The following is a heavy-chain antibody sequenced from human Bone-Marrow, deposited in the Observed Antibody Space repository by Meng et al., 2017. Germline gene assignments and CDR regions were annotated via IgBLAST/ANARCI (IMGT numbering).Heavy chain of an antibody. CDR2: MNPNSGNT. CDR1: GYTFTSYG. D-gene: IGHD6-19*01. J-gene: IGHJ6*02. V-gene: IGHV1-8*03. Sequence: ASVKVSCKASGYTFTSYGISWVRQATGQGLEWMGWMNPNSGNTDFAQKFQGRVTTTRNTSISTAHMELSSLRSEDTAVYYCARGYSSGWPYYYYGMDVWGQGTTVTVSS. CDR3: ARGYSSGWPYYYYGMDV.